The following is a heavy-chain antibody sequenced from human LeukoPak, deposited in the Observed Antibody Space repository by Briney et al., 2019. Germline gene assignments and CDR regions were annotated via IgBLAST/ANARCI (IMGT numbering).Heavy chain of an antibody. Sequence: GGSLRLSCAASGFTFDDYAMHWVRQAPGKGLEWVSGISWNSGSIGYVDSVKGRFTISRDNAKNSLYLQMNSLRAEDTALYYCAKDIGYDSSGYLRGYAFDIWGQGTMVTVSS. CDR3: AKDIGYDSSGYLRGYAFDI. V-gene: IGHV3-9*01. J-gene: IGHJ3*02. CDR1: GFTFDDYA. D-gene: IGHD3-22*01. CDR2: ISWNSGSI.